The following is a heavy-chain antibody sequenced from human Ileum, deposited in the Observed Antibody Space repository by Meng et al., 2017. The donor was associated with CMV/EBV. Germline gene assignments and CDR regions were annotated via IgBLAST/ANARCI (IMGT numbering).Heavy chain of an antibody. D-gene: IGHD2-2*02. CDR3: ARRPVPAAIGYYFDY. Sequence: SETLSLTCTVSGDGITSYFWSWIRQPPGKGLEWVGSIYYNGVTNYNPSLKSRVSISLDTSKKQLSLKLSSMIAADTAVYYCARRPVPAAIGYYFDYWGQGTLVTVSS. V-gene: IGHV4-59*01. CDR2: IYYNGVT. CDR1: GDGITSYF. J-gene: IGHJ4*02.